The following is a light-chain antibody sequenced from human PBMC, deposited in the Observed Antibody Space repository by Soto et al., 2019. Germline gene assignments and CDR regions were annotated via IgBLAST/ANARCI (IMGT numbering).Light chain of an antibody. CDR2: DAS. V-gene: IGKV3-11*01. CDR1: QSISGY. Sequence: TQSPSSLSFSPGERATLSCRASQSISGYLSWYQHKPGQAPRLLIYDASNRATGIPARFSGSGSGTDFTLTISSLEPEDFAVYYCQQRSNWPTFGQGTRLEIK. CDR3: QQRSNWPT. J-gene: IGKJ5*01.